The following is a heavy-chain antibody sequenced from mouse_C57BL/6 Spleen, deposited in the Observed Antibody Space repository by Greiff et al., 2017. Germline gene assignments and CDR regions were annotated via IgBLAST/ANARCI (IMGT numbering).Heavy chain of an antibody. V-gene: IGHV1-81*01. J-gene: IGHJ3*01. CDR3: AREGSGTAFAY. Sequence: VQLKESGAELARPGASVKLSCKASGYTFTSYGISWVKQRTGQGLEWIGEIYPRSGNTYYNEKFKGKATLTADKSSSTAYMELRSLTSEDSAVYFCAREGSGTAFAYWGQGTLVTVSA. D-gene: IGHD4-1*01. CDR1: GYTFTSYG. CDR2: IYPRSGNT.